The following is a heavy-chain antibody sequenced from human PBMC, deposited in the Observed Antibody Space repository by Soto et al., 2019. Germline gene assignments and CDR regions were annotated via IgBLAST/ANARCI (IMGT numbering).Heavy chain of an antibody. D-gene: IGHD3-16*01. CDR1: GFSLTSRPVG. CDR3: AHRRNYDGSWNEGVFDY. CDR2: IYWDDDK. J-gene: IGHJ4*02. V-gene: IGHV2-5*02. Sequence: QITLKESGPTLVKPTQTLTLTCTFSGFSLTSRPVGVAWVRQPPGKALEWLAFIYWDDDKRYSPSLRSTLTVTKDASKNQVVLTLTNIDPVDTATYYCAHRRNYDGSWNEGVFDYWGQGILVTVSS.